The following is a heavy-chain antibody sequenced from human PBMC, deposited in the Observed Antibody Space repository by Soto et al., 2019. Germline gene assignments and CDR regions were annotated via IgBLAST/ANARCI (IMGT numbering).Heavy chain of an antibody. Sequence: PSETLSHTCTVSGGSISSYYWSWIRQPPGKGLEWIGYIYYSGITNYNPSLKSRVTISVDTSKNQFSLKLSSVTAADTAVYYCARYKSNYYYGIDVWGQGTTVTVS. CDR3: ARYKSNYYYGIDV. D-gene: IGHD1-20*01. CDR2: IYYSGIT. V-gene: IGHV4-59*01. CDR1: GGSISSYY. J-gene: IGHJ6*02.